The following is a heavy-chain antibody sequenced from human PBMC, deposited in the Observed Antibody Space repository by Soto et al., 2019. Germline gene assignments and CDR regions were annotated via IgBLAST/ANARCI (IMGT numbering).Heavy chain of an antibody. D-gene: IGHD1-26*01. CDR2: INAGNGNT. CDR3: ASGGWELLRPFDY. J-gene: IGHJ4*02. CDR1: GYTFTSYA. V-gene: IGHV1-3*01. Sequence: GASVKVSCKASGYTFTSYAMHWVRQAPGQRLEWMGWINAGNGNTKYSQKFQGRVTITRDTSASTAYMELNSLRAEDTAVYYCASGGWELLRPFDYWGQGTLVTVSS.